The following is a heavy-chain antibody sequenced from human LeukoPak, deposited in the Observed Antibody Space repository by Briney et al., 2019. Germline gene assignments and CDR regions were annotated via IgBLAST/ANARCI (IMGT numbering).Heavy chain of an antibody. CDR2: FSGSGDDT. D-gene: IGHD3-10*01. CDR3: AKVRAPLRGKDY. CDR1: GFTFSSYA. Sequence: GGSLRLSCAASGFTFSSYAMSWVRQAPGKGLEWVSAFSGSGDDTYYADSVKGRFTISRDNSKNTLYLLMNSLRAEDTAVYYCAKVRAPLRGKDYWGQGTLVTVSS. V-gene: IGHV3-23*01. J-gene: IGHJ4*02.